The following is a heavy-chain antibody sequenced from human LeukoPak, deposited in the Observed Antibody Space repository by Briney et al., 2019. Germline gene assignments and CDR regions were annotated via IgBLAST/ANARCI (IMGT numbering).Heavy chain of an antibody. Sequence: GRSLRLSCVASGFAFNTHAMHWVRQAPGKGLGWLAVMSLDGSSIYYADSVGGRFTISRDNSKNTLFLQMSSLRVEDTAVYYCARDRGKLRYLDLWGQGTLLTVSS. V-gene: IGHV3-30*15. J-gene: IGHJ4*02. D-gene: IGHD3-9*01. CDR1: GFAFNTHA. CDR2: MSLDGSSI. CDR3: ARDRGKLRYLDL.